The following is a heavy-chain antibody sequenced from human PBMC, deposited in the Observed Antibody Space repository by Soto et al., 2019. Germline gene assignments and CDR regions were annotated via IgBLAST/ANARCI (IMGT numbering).Heavy chain of an antibody. Sequence: QVQLVQSGAEVKKPGASVKVSCKASGYTFTSYDINWVRQATGQGLEWMGWMNPNSGNTGYAQKFQGRVTMTRNTYISTAYMELSSLRSEDTAVYYCARYDYSKGGYYFDYWGQGTLVTVSS. V-gene: IGHV1-8*01. D-gene: IGHD4-4*01. CDR2: MNPNSGNT. CDR3: ARYDYSKGGYYFDY. CDR1: GYTFTSYD. J-gene: IGHJ4*02.